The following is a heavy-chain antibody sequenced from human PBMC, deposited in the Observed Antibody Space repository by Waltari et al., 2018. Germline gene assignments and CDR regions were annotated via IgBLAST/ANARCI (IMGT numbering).Heavy chain of an antibody. D-gene: IGHD3-16*02. J-gene: IGHJ6*03. CDR3: ASPRAASPYRYYYYYMDV. CDR2: IIPILGIA. V-gene: IGHV1-69*10. CDR1: GGTFSSYA. Sequence: QVQLVQSGAEVKKPGSSVKVSCKASGGTFSSYAISWVRQAPGQGLEWMGGIIPILGIANSAQKFQGRVTITADKSTSTAYRELSSLRSEDTAVYYCASPRAASPYRYYYYYMDVWGKGTTVTVSS.